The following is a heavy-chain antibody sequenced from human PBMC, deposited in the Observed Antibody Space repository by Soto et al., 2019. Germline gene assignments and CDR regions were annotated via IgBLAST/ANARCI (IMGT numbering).Heavy chain of an antibody. CDR3: AAPPNRDAYNYGY. V-gene: IGHV1-58*01. CDR1: GLTFSSSA. Sequence: SVKVSCKASGLTFSSSAVQWVRQARGQRLEWIGWIVVGSGSTKYAQKFQERVTITRDVSTNTAYMELNSLRSEDTAVYYCAAPPNRDAYNYGYWG. D-gene: IGHD5-12*01. J-gene: IGHJ4*01. CDR2: IVVGSGST.